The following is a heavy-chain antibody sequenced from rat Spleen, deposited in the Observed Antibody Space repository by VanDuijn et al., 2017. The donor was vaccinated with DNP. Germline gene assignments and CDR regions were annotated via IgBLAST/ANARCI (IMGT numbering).Heavy chain of an antibody. J-gene: IGHJ2*01. CDR1: GFTFSNYW. CDR2: IITSGSST. Sequence: EVQLVESGGGLAQPGRSLKLSCVASGFTFSNYWMTWIRQVPGKGLEWVASIITSGSSTYYPDSVKDRFTISRDNAKNTLYLQMNSLRSEDTATYYCVRDRRDYGLDYWGQGVMVTVSS. D-gene: IGHD1-11*01. CDR3: VRDRRDYGLDY. V-gene: IGHV5-31*01.